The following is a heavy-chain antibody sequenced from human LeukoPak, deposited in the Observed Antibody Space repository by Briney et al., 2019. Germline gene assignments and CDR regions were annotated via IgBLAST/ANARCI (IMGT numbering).Heavy chain of an antibody. J-gene: IGHJ4*02. CDR1: GGSISSGDYY. CDR3: ASSSVLRYFDWVNYFDY. CDR2: IYYSGST. V-gene: IGHV4-30-4*01. Sequence: SQTLSLTCTVSGGSISSGDYYWSWIRQPPGKGLEWIGYIYYSGSTYYNPSLKSRVTISVDTSKNQFSLKLSSVTVADTAVYYCASSSVLRYFDWVNYFDYWGQGTLVTVSS. D-gene: IGHD3-9*01.